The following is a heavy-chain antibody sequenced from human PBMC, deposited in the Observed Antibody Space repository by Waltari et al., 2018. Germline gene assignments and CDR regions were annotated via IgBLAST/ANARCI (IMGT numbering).Heavy chain of an antibody. J-gene: IGHJ3*02. CDR2: INPSGGRT. Sequence: QVQLVQSGAEVKKPGASVNVSCKASGYIFTNYYVHWVRQAPGQGLEWMGIINPSGGRTRNAQKFQGRVTMTRDTSTSTVHMEMSSLRSEDTAVYYCARDERGSSGAFDIWGQGTMVTVSS. V-gene: IGHV1-46*01. D-gene: IGHD6-6*01. CDR3: ARDERGSSGAFDI. CDR1: GYIFTNYY.